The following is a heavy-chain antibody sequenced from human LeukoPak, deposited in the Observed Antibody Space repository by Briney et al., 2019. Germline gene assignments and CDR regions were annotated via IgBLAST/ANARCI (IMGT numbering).Heavy chain of an antibody. V-gene: IGHV1-8*01. J-gene: IGHJ4*02. D-gene: IGHD2-2*01. CDR2: MNPNSGNT. CDR1: GYTFTCYD. CDR3: ARMRRYQLLTFDY. Sequence: GASVKVSCKASGYTFTCYDINWVRQATGQGLEWMGWMNPNSGNTGYAQKFQGRVTMTRNTSISTAYMELSSLRSEDTAVYYCARMRRYQLLTFDYWGQGTLVTVSS.